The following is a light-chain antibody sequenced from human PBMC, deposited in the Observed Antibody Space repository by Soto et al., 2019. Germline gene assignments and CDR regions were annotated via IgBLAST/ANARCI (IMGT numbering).Light chain of an antibody. CDR1: SSDVGNYNY. V-gene: IGLV2-11*01. CDR3: CSYAGSYTGV. CDR2: DVN. J-gene: IGLJ3*02. Sequence: QSALTQPRSVSGSPGQSVTISCTGTSSDVGNYNYVSWYQQHPGKAPKVMIYDVNKWPSGVPDRFSGSKSGNTASLTISGHQAEDEADYYCCSYAGSYTGVFGGGTKLTVL.